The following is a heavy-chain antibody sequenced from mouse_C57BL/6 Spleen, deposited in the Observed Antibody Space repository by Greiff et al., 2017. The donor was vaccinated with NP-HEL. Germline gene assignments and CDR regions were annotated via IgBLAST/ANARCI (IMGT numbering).Heavy chain of an antibody. V-gene: IGHV14-2*01. J-gene: IGHJ4*01. Sequence: EVKLVESGAELVKPGASVKLSCTASGFNIKDYYMHWVKQRTEQGLEWIGRIDPEDGETKYAPKFQGKATMTADTSSNTAYLQLSSLTSEDTAVYYCPYDYGGYAMDYWGQGTSVTVSA. CDR1: GFNIKDYY. CDR2: IDPEDGET. CDR3: PYDYGGYAMDY. D-gene: IGHD2-4*01.